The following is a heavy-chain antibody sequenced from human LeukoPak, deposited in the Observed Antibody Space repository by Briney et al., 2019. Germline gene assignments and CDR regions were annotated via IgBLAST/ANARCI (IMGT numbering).Heavy chain of an antibody. CDR3: ARRAGAYSHPYDY. D-gene: IGHD4/OR15-4a*01. Sequence: GGSLRLSCAASGFTFSGYGMHWVRQAPGKGLEGVAFVRYDSSNKYYADSVKGRFTFSRDNSKNMLYLQMNSLRAEDTAVYYCARRAGAYSHPYDYWGQGTLGTVSS. CDR2: VRYDSSNK. V-gene: IGHV3-30*02. J-gene: IGHJ4*02. CDR1: GFTFSGYG.